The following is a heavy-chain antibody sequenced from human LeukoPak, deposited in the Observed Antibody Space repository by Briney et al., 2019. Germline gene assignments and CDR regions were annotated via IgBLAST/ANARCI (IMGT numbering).Heavy chain of an antibody. CDR1: GGTFSSYA. V-gene: IGHV1-69*04. J-gene: IGHJ4*02. D-gene: IGHD6-13*01. CDR2: IIPILGIA. Sequence: SVKVSCKAPGGTFSSYAISWVRQAPGQGLEWMGRIIPILGIANYAQKFQGRVTITADKSTSTAYMELSSLRSEDTAVYYCARSRAAAGNGWDWGQGTLVTVSS. CDR3: ARSRAAAGNGWD.